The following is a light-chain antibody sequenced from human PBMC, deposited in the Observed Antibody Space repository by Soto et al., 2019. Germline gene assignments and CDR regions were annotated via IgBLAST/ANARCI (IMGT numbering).Light chain of an antibody. CDR2: SNN. V-gene: IGLV1-44*01. J-gene: IGLJ1*01. CDR1: SSNIGSNT. Sequence: QSVLTQPPSASGTPGQRVTISCSGSSSNIGSNTVTWYQQLPGTAPKLLIYSNNQRPSGVPDRFSGSKSGTSASLAISGLQSEDEADYYRAVWDDSLSYVFGTGTKVTVL. CDR3: AVWDDSLSYV.